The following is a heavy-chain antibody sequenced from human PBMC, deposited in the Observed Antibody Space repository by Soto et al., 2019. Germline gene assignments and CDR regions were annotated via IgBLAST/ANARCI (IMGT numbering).Heavy chain of an antibody. CDR3: ARSDERAEDWNYGRAERHGMGV. J-gene: IGHJ6*02. CDR1: GYTFTGYY. V-gene: IGHV1-2*02. CDR2: INPNSGGT. D-gene: IGHD1-7*01. Sequence: ASVKVSCKASGYTFTGYYMHWVRQAPGQGLEWMGWINPNSGGTNYAQKFQGRVTVTRDRSISTAYMELSRLRSDDTAVYYCARSDERAEDWNYGRAERHGMGVWGQVTRVTVSS.